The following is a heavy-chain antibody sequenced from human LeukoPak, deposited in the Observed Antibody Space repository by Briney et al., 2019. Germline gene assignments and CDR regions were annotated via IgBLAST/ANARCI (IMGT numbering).Heavy chain of an antibody. CDR3: ARGHGGYYYGRAFDI. V-gene: IGHV3-33*08. CDR1: GFTFTTYW. D-gene: IGHD3-22*01. Sequence: GGSLRLSCAASGFTFTTYWMHWVRQAPGKGLEWVAVIWYDGSNKYYADSVKGRFTISRDNSKNTLYLQMNSLRAEDTAVYYCARGHGGYYYGRAFDIWGQGTMVTVSS. CDR2: IWYDGSNK. J-gene: IGHJ3*02.